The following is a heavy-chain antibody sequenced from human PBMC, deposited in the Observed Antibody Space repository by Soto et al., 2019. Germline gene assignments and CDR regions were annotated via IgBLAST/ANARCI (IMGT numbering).Heavy chain of an antibody. CDR1: GYTFITYG. J-gene: IGHJ4*02. CDR3: ARVVYDGSGYWGHFDY. Sequence: QVQLVQSGAEVKKAGASVKVSCKASGYTFITYGITWVRQAPGQGLEWMGWISVYNGNTIYAQNLQGRVTMTTDTSTTTAYMELRSLRSDDTAVYYCARVVYDGSGYWGHFDYWGQGTLVTVSS. D-gene: IGHD3-22*01. V-gene: IGHV1-18*01. CDR2: ISVYNGNT.